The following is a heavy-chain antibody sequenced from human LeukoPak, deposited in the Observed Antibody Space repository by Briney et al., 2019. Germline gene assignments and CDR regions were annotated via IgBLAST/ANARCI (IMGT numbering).Heavy chain of an antibody. CDR1: GGTFSIYA. CDR3: AAGTKIVPAAPFDY. CDR2: IIPIFGTA. J-gene: IGHJ4*02. V-gene: IGHV1-69*13. D-gene: IGHD2-2*01. Sequence: SVKVSCKASGGTFSIYAISWVRQAPGQGLEWMGGIIPIFGTANYAQKFQGRVTITADESTSTAYTELSSLRSEDTAVYYCAAGTKIVPAAPFDYWGQGTLVTVSS.